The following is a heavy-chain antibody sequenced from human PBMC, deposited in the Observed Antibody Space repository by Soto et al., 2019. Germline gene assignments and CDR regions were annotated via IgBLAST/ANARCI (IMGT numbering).Heavy chain of an antibody. V-gene: IGHV4-4*07. CDR2: LNTYGNT. D-gene: IGHD1-7*01. CDR1: GGSVNGYY. Sequence: SETLSLTCAVYGGSVNGYYWNWIRQPAGKGLEWIGRLNTYGNTHYNPSLKSRVTVSVDTSRNQFFLTLRSVTAADSAVYHCGRESGETWDYEASWGQGTPVTVSS. CDR3: GRESGETWDYEAS. J-gene: IGHJ5*02.